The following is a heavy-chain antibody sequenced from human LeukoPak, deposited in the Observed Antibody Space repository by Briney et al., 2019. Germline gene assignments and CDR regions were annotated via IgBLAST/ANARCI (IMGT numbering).Heavy chain of an antibody. V-gene: IGHV4-34*01. Sequence: SETLSLACAVYGGSFSGYYWSWIRQPPGKGLEWIGEINHSGSTNYNPSLKSRVTISVDTSKNQFSLKLSSVTAADTAVYYCARGRKQAAQYYFDYWGQGTLVTVSS. CDR3: ARGRKQAAQYYFDY. J-gene: IGHJ4*02. D-gene: IGHD6-6*01. CDR2: INHSGST. CDR1: GGSFSGYY.